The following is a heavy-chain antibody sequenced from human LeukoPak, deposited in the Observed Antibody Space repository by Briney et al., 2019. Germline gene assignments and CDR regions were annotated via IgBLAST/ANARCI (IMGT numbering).Heavy chain of an antibody. Sequence: GGSLRLSCAASGFTFSSYWMSWVRQAPGKGLEWVANINQDGSEKYYVDSVKGRFTISRDNAKNSLYLQMNSLRAEDTAVYYCARGAYGSGSYGDNWFDPWGQGTLVTVSS. CDR2: INQDGSEK. D-gene: IGHD3-10*01. V-gene: IGHV3-7*01. CDR3: ARGAYGSGSYGDNWFDP. J-gene: IGHJ5*02. CDR1: GFTFSSYW.